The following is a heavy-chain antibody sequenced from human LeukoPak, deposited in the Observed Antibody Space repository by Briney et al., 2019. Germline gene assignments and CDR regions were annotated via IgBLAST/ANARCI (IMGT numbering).Heavy chain of an antibody. CDR1: GFTLSSYA. D-gene: IGHD3-16*02. CDR2: ISGRGGST. CDR3: AKTGYDYIWGSYRPTFFDY. V-gene: IGHV3-23*01. J-gene: IGHJ4*02. Sequence: PAGTLRLSCAASGFTLSSYAMSWVRQAPGKGLEWVSAISGRGGSTYYADSVKGRFSISRDNSKNTLYLQMNSLRAEDTAVYYCAKTGYDYIWGSYRPTFFDYWGQGTLVTVSS.